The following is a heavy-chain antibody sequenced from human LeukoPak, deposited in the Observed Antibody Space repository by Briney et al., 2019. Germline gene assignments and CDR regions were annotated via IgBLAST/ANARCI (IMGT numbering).Heavy chain of an antibody. V-gene: IGHV4-59*08. D-gene: IGHD3-10*01. J-gene: IGHJ6*02. Sequence: SETLSLTCTVSGGSISSYYWSWIRQPPGEGLEWIGYIYYSGSTNYNPSLKSRVTISVDTSKNQFSLKLSSVTAADTAVYYCARGDDYYYYGMDVWGQGTTVTVSS. CDR3: ARGDDYYYYGMDV. CDR1: GGSISSYY. CDR2: IYYSGST.